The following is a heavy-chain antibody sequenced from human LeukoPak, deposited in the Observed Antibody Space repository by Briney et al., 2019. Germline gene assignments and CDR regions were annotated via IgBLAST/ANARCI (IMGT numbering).Heavy chain of an antibody. CDR3: ARDSHRLAAVAGRFDY. V-gene: IGHV3-30*03. D-gene: IGHD6-19*01. Sequence: GGSLRLSCVASGSTFSNYVIHWVRQAPGKGLEWVAIISYDGSNEKYVDSVKGRFTISRDNSKNTLYLQMNSLRAEDTAVYYCARDSHRLAAVAGRFDYWGQGTLVTVSS. J-gene: IGHJ4*02. CDR1: GSTFSNYV. CDR2: ISYDGSNE.